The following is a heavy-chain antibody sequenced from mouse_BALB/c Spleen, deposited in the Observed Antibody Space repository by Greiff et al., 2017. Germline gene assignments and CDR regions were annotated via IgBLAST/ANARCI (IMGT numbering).Heavy chain of an antibody. CDR3: ARMSTGD. Sequence: EVKLQQTGPELVKPGASVKISCKASGYSFTDYIMLWVKQSHGKSLEWIGNINPYYGSTSYNLKFKGKATLTVDKSSSTAYMQLNSLTSEDSAVYYCARMSTGDWGQGTLVTVSA. V-gene: IGHV1-39*01. D-gene: IGHD1-1*01. J-gene: IGHJ3*01. CDR2: INPYYGST. CDR1: GYSFTDYI.